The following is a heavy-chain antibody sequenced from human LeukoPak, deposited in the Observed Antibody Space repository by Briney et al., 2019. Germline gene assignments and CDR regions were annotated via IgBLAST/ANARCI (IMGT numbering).Heavy chain of an antibody. J-gene: IGHJ5*02. D-gene: IGHD1-1*01. V-gene: IGHV1-46*01. CDR2: INPSGGST. Sequence: GASVKVSCKASGYTFTSYYMHWVRQAPGQGLEWMGIINPSGGSTSYAQKFQGRVTMTRDTSTSTVYMELSSLRSEDTAVYYCARAHRVQLWGTQRRTSKFDPWGQGTLVTVSS. CDR3: ARAHRVQLWGTQRRTSKFDP. CDR1: GYTFTSYY.